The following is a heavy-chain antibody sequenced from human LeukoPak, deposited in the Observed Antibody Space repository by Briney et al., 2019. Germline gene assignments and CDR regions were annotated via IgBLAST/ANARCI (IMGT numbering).Heavy chain of an antibody. CDR2: IYYSGST. CDR3: ARGEFGELLSYYYGMDV. D-gene: IGHD3-10*01. V-gene: IGHV4-30-4*01. J-gene: IGHJ6*04. Sequence: SQTLSLTCTVSGGSISSGDYYWSWIRQPPGKGLECIGYIYYSGSTYYNPSLKSRVTISVDTSKNQFSLKLSSVTAADTAVYYCARGEFGELLSYYYGMDVWGKGTTVTVSS. CDR1: GGSISSGDYY.